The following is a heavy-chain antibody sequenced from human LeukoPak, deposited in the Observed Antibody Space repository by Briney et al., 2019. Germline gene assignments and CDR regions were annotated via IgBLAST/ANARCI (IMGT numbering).Heavy chain of an antibody. CDR1: GFTFSSYA. V-gene: IGHV3-23*01. Sequence: HPGGSLRLSCAASGFTFSSYAMSWVRQAPGKGLEWVSTIIGSDESTFYTDSVKGRFTISRDNPKNMVYLQMNSLRVEDTAVYYCAKDQSGSRAWGQGTLVTVSS. J-gene: IGHJ4*02. CDR3: AKDQSGSRA. CDR2: IIGSDEST. D-gene: IGHD1-26*01.